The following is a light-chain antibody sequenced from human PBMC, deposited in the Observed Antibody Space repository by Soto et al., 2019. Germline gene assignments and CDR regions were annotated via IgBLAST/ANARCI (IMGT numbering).Light chain of an antibody. CDR1: QNIERW. V-gene: IGKV1-6*01. J-gene: IGKJ4*01. CDR2: AAS. Sequence: IQMTQTPSTLSASVGDRVTITWRASQNIERWLAWYQQKPGKAPKLLIYAASSLQSGVPSTFSGSGSGTDFTLTISSLQPEDFATYYCLQAYNYPLTFGGGTKVDIK. CDR3: LQAYNYPLT.